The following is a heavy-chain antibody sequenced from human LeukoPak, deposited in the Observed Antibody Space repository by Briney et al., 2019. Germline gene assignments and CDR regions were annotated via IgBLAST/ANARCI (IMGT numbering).Heavy chain of an antibody. CDR3: ARAGGSTVSHSDY. D-gene: IGHD4-17*01. V-gene: IGHV3-30*04. CDR2: ISYDGSNK. J-gene: IGHJ4*02. Sequence: GGSLRLSCAASGFTFSSYAMHWVRQAPGKGLEWVAVISYDGSNKNYADSVKGRFTISRDNSKNTLYLQMNSLRAEDTAVYYCARAGGSTVSHSDYWGQGTLVTVSS. CDR1: GFTFSSYA.